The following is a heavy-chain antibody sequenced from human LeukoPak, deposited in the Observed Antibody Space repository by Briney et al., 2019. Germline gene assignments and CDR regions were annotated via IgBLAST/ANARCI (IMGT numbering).Heavy chain of an antibody. CDR3: ARRAGLFDY. D-gene: IGHD6-13*01. Sequence: SETLSLTCTVSGGSINSYYWSWIRQPPGKGLEWIGYIYYSGSTYYNPSLKSRVTISVDTSKNQFSLKLSSVTAADTAVYYCARRAGLFDYWGQGTLVTVSS. CDR2: IYYSGST. V-gene: IGHV4-59*01. J-gene: IGHJ4*02. CDR1: GGSINSYY.